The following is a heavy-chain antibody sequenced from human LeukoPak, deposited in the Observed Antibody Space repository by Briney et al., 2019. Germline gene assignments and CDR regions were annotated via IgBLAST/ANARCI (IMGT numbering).Heavy chain of an antibody. V-gene: IGHV3-23*01. CDR3: AKDIFWTTVVTPPHDAFDI. D-gene: IGHD4-23*01. CDR1: GFTFSSYA. Sequence: GGSLRLSCAASGFTFSSYAMSWVRQAPGKGLEWVSAISGSGGGTYYADSVKGRFTISRDNSKNTLYLQMNSLRAEDTAVYYCAKDIFWTTVVTPPHDAFDIWGQGTMVTVSS. CDR2: ISGSGGGT. J-gene: IGHJ3*02.